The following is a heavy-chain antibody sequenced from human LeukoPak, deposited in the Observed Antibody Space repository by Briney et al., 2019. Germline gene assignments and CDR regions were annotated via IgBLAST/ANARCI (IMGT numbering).Heavy chain of an antibody. D-gene: IGHD6-13*01. CDR2: ISGSGGST. J-gene: IGHJ3*02. V-gene: IGHV3-23*01. Sequence: GGSLRLSWAASGFTFSSYAMSWVRPAPGKGLEWVSAISGSGGSTYYADSVKGRFTISRDNSKNTLYLQMNSLRAEDTAVYYCAKNRWAAAVAFDIWGQGTMVTVSS. CDR3: AKNRWAAAVAFDI. CDR1: GFTFSSYA.